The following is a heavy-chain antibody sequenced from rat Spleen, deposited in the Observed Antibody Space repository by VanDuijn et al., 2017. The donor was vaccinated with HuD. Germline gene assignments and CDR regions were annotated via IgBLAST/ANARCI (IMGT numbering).Heavy chain of an antibody. Sequence: EVKLLESGGGLVQPGGSMRLSCAASGFTFTDFYMNWIRQPAGKAPEWLGFIRHKTNGYTTEYNPSVKGRFTISRDNTQNMLYLQMNTLRAEDTATYYCARQWLTGSHRFFDFWGPGTMVTVSS. CDR3: ARQWLTGSHRFFDF. D-gene: IGHD1-4*01. V-gene: IGHV7-7*01. CDR2: IRHKTNGYTT. CDR1: GFTFTDFY. J-gene: IGHJ1*01.